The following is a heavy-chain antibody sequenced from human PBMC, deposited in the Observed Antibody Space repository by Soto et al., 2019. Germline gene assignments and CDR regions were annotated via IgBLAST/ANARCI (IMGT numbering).Heavy chain of an antibody. D-gene: IGHD3-22*01. CDR2: IYSGGST. J-gene: IGHJ3*02. V-gene: IGHV3-53*04. CDR1: GFTVSSNY. Sequence: GGSLRLSCAASGFTVSSNYMSWVRQAPGKGLEWVSVIYSGGSTYYADSVKGRFTISRHNSKNTLYLQMNSLRAEDTAVYYCARDIHASLNYYDSSGPKGYAFDIWGQGTMVTVSS. CDR3: ARDIHASLNYYDSSGPKGYAFDI.